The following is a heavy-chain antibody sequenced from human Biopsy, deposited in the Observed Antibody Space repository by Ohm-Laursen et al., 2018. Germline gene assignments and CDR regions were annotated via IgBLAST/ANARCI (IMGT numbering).Heavy chain of an antibody. V-gene: IGHV3-21*01. J-gene: IGHJ5*01. CDR2: VSSGSSYI. D-gene: IGHD6-19*01. CDR1: GFTLSDHY. CDR3: AREQPALSGGGSWFDS. Sequence: SLSLSCSSSGFTLSDHYVEWVRLAQGKGLERVASVSSGSSYIYYADSVKCRFTISRDNPKNSLYLQMNSLRADDSAVYFCAREQPALSGGGSWFDSWGQGTLVIVSS.